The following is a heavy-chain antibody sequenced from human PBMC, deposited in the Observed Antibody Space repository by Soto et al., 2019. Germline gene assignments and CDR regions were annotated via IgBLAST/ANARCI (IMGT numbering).Heavy chain of an antibody. D-gene: IGHD3-16*01. CDR2: ISSSSSYT. V-gene: IGHV3-21*01. CDR1: GFTFSSYS. J-gene: IGHJ5*02. Sequence: GGSLRLSCAASGFTFSSYSMNWVRQAPGKGLEWVSSISSSSSYTYYADSVKGRFTISRDNAKNSLYLQMNSLRAEDTAVYYCARVGGPFDPWGQGTLVTV. CDR3: ARVGGPFDP.